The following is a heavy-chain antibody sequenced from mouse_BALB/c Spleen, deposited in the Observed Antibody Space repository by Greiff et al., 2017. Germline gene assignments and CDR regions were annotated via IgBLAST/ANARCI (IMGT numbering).Heavy chain of an antibody. CDR1: GYSFTSYY. V-gene: IGHV1S135*01. CDR3: ARLDSYVDY. CDR2: IDPFNGGT. J-gene: IGHJ2*01. Sequence: VQLQQSGPELMKPGASVKISCKASGYSFTSYYMHWVKQSHGKSLEWIGYIDPFNGGTSYNQKFKGKATLTVDKSSSTAYMHLSSLTSEDSAVYYCARLDSYVDYWGQGTTLTVSS. D-gene: IGHD3-2*01.